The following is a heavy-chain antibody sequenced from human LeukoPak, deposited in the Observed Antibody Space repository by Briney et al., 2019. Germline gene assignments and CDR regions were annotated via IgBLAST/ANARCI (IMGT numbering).Heavy chain of an antibody. Sequence: GGSLRLSCAASGFTFSSYWMSWVRQAPGKGLEWVANIKKDGSEKYYVDSVKGRFTISRDNAKNSLFLQMNNLSPDDTAVYFCARDPYSGNYGNYYYYYMDVWGKGTTVTISS. J-gene: IGHJ6*03. V-gene: IGHV3-7*01. CDR3: ARDPYSGNYGNYYYYYMDV. D-gene: IGHD1-26*01. CDR1: GFTFSSYW. CDR2: IKKDGSEK.